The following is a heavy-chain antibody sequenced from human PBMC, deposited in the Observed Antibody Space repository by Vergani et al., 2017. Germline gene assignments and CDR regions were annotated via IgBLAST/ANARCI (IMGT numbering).Heavy chain of an antibody. J-gene: IGHJ4*02. CDR1: GGSFSGYY. V-gene: IGHV4-34*01. D-gene: IGHD2-15*01. Sequence: QVQLQQWGAGLLKPSETLSLTCAVYGGSFSGYYWSWIRQPPGKGLEWIGEINHSGSTNYNPSLKSRVTISVDTSKNQFSLKMSSVTAADTGVYYCARTAVVVAAIDYWGQGTLVTVSS. CDR2: INHSGST. CDR3: ARTAVVVAAIDY.